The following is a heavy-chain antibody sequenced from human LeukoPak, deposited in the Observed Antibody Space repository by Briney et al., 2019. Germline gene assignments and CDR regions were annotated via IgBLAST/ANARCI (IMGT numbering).Heavy chain of an antibody. CDR2: IWYDASYK. D-gene: IGHD6-13*01. V-gene: IGHV3-33*01. CDR1: GFTFGNYG. CDR3: ATDLGSSRPNL. J-gene: IGHJ4*02. Sequence: PGGSLRLSRAASGFTFGNYGMHWVRQAPGKGLEWVAVIWYDASYKYYTDSAKGRFTISRDNAKNSLYLQMNSLRAEDTAVYYCATDLGSSRPNLWGQGILVTVSS.